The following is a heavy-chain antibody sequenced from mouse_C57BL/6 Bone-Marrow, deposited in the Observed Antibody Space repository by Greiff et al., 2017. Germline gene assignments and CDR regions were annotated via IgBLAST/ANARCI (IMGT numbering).Heavy chain of an antibody. CDR3: ARRTIYYDYSWFAY. Sequence: VQLKESGPELVKPGASVKIPCKASGYTFPDYNMDWVKQSHGKSLEWIGDINPNNGGTIYNQKFKGKDTLTVDKSSSTAYMELRSLTSEDTAVYYCARRTIYYDYSWFAYWGQGTLVTVSA. CDR2: INPNNGGT. CDR1: GYTFPDYN. J-gene: IGHJ3*01. V-gene: IGHV1-18*01. D-gene: IGHD2-4*01.